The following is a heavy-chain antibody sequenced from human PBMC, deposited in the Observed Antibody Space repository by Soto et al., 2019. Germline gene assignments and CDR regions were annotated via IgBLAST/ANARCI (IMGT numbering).Heavy chain of an antibody. Sequence: QVQLQESGPGLVKPSETLSLTCTVSGASITNSFWSWIRQPPGKGLEWIGNIYFSGSTNYNPSLKSRVTISIDTSKNQFSLKLSSMTAADTAFYYCASQPLPTYLYGSGSYPWFDPWGQGTLVTVSS. CDR3: ASQPLPTYLYGSGSYPWFDP. CDR1: GASITNSF. CDR2: IYFSGST. J-gene: IGHJ5*02. V-gene: IGHV4-59*01. D-gene: IGHD3-10*01.